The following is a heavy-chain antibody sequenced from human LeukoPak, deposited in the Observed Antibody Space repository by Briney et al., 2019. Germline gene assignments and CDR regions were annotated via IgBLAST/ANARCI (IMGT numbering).Heavy chain of an antibody. D-gene: IGHD3-10*01. CDR2: ISGSGGNT. V-gene: IGHV3-23*01. CDR1: GFTFSIYA. CDR3: AKGLLGTMHNDY. Sequence: PGGSLRLSCAASGFTFSIYAMSWVRQAPGKGLESVSGISGSGGNTYYADSVKGRFTISRDNSKNTLYLQMNSLRAEDTAIYYCAKGLLGTMHNDYWGQGTLVTVSS. J-gene: IGHJ4*02.